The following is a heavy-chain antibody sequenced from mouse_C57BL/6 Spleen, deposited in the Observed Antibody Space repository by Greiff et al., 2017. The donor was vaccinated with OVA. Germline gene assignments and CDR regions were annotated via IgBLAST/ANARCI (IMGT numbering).Heavy chain of an antibody. J-gene: IGHJ2*01. CDR3: ASSITTVGFDY. V-gene: IGHV1-69*01. CDR2: IDPSDSYT. Sequence: VQLQQPGAELVMPGASVKLSCKASGYTFTSYWMHWVKQRPGQGLEWIGEIDPSDSYTNYNQKFKGKSTLTVDKSSSTAYMQLSSLTSEDSAVYYCASSITTVGFDYWGQGTTLTVSS. CDR1: GYTFTSYW. D-gene: IGHD1-1*01.